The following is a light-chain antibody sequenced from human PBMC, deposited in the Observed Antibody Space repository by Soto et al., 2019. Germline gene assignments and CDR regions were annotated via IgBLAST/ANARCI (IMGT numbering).Light chain of an antibody. CDR2: GAS. V-gene: IGKV1-39*01. CDR1: QNIRNF. J-gene: IGKJ4*01. Sequence: DIPMTQSPSSLSASVGDRVTITCRASQNIRNFLNWYQQKPGKAPSLLIAGASRLQSGVPSRFSGSGSGTDFTLTIVSLQPDDFASYYCQQCGGTPYSFGEGTKVEIK. CDR3: QQCGGTPYS.